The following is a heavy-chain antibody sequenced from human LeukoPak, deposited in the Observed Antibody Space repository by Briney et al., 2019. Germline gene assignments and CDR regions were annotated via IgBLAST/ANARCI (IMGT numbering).Heavy chain of an antibody. J-gene: IGHJ4*02. CDR2: ISGSGGAT. CDR1: GFTFSSYA. CDR3: AKLSSRAATAGTPVDF. Sequence: GGSLRLSCAASGFTFSSYAMCWVRQAPGKGLEWVSAISGSGGATYYADSVKGRFTISRDTSKHTLFLQMNSLRAEDTAVYYCAKLSSRAATAGTPVDFWGQGTLATVSS. V-gene: IGHV3-23*01. D-gene: IGHD6-13*01.